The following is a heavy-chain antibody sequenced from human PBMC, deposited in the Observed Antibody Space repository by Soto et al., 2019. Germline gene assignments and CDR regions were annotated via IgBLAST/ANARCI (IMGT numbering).Heavy chain of an antibody. D-gene: IGHD6-13*01. CDR1: GLSISSDNW. V-gene: IGHV4-4*02. Sequence: QVQLQESGPGLVRPSGTVSLTCAVSGLSISSDNWWSWVRQPPGKGLEWIGEIHHSGSNNYNPSLMSRVTMSVVPSKDLFSLTLNAVTAADTACYYCARDQGSHPGDWGQGTLVSVSS. CDR2: IHHSGSN. J-gene: IGHJ4*02. CDR3: ARDQGSHPGD.